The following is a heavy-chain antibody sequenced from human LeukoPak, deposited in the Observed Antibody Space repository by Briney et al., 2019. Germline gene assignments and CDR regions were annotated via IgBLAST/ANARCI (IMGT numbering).Heavy chain of an antibody. Sequence: SETLSLTCTVSGGSISSYYWSWIRQPPGKGLEWIGYIYYSGSTNYNPSLKSRVTISVDTSKNQFSLKLSSVTAADTAVYYCASVLVYGGNSGWFDPWGQGTLVTVSS. J-gene: IGHJ5*02. D-gene: IGHD4-23*01. CDR1: GGSISSYY. CDR2: IYYSGST. V-gene: IGHV4-59*01. CDR3: ASVLVYGGNSGWFDP.